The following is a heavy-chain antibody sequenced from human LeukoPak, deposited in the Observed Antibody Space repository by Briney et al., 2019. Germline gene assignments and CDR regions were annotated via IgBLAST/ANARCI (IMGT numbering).Heavy chain of an antibody. CDR1: GYTFTSYY. J-gene: IGHJ5*02. CDR3: ARASGYTNWFDP. D-gene: IGHD6-25*01. V-gene: IGHV1-8*02. Sequence: ASVKVSCKASGYTFTSYYMHWVRQAPGQGLEWMGWMNPNSGNTGYAQKFQGRVTMTRNTSISTAYMELSSLRSEDTAVYYCARASGYTNWFDPWGQGTLVTVSS. CDR2: MNPNSGNT.